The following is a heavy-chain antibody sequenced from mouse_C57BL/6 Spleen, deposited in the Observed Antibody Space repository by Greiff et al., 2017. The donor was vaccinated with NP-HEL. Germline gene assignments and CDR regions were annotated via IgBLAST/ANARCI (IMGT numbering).Heavy chain of an antibody. CDR3: ARSDYYGSSYWYFDV. CDR1: GYSFTDYN. V-gene: IGHV1-39*01. Sequence: VQLKESGPELVKPGASVKISCKASGYSFTDYNMNWVKQSNGKSLEWIGVINPNYGTTSYNQKFKGKATLTVDQSSSTAYMQLNSLTSEDSAVYYCARSDYYGSSYWYFDVWGTGTTVTVSS. J-gene: IGHJ1*03. D-gene: IGHD1-1*01. CDR2: INPNYGTT.